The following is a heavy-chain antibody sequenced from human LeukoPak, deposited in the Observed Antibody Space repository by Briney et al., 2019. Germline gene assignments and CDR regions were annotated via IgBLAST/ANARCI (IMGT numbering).Heavy chain of an antibody. CDR2: ISSSSSYI. Sequence: GGSLRLSCAASGFTFSSYSMNWVRQAPGKGLEWVSSISSSSSYIYYADSVKGRFTISRDNSKNTLYLQMNSLRAEDTAVYYCAKWGCSGGSCYPFDYWGQGTLVTVSS. J-gene: IGHJ4*02. D-gene: IGHD2-15*01. V-gene: IGHV3-21*04. CDR1: GFTFSSYS. CDR3: AKWGCSGGSCYPFDY.